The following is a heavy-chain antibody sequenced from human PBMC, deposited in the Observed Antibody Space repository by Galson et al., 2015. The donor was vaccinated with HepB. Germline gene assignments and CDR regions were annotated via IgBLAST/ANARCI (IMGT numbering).Heavy chain of an antibody. D-gene: IGHD2-15*01. Sequence: SLRLSCAVSGFTVISKYMTWVRQAPGKGLEWVSMISRGGDKHYVDSVKGRFTISRDYSKNTVYLHMNSLRAEDTAVYYCARGRGTSDPYSLDYWGQGTMVSVSS. CDR1: GFTVISKY. J-gene: IGHJ1*01. CDR3: ARGRGTSDPYSLDY. CDR2: ISRGGDK. V-gene: IGHV3-53*01.